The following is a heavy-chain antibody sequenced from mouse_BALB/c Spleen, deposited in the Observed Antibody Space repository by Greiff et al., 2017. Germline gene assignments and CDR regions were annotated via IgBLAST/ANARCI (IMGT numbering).Heavy chain of an antibody. V-gene: IGHV5-4*02. CDR1: GFTSSDYY. Sequence: EVKLMESGGGLVKPGGSLKLSCAASGFTSSDYYMYWVRQTPEKRLEWVATISDGGSYTYYPDSVKGRFTISRDNAKNNLYLQMSSLKSEDTAMYYCARDYDGYYGFAYWGQGTLVTVSA. CDR2: ISDGGSYT. CDR3: ARDYDGYYGFAY. J-gene: IGHJ3*01. D-gene: IGHD2-3*01.